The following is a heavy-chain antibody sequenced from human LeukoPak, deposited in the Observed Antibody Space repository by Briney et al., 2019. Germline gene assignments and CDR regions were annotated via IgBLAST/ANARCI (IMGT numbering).Heavy chain of an antibody. D-gene: IGHD3-22*01. CDR2: LHAAGGT. J-gene: IGHJ4*02. Sequence: PGGSLRLSCAASGLTVSSNYITWVRQPPGKGLEWVSVLHAAGGTYYADSVKGRFTISRHISKNTVYLPMNSLRAEDTAVYYCAREGYDSSGYPRLLDYWGQGTLVTVSS. V-gene: IGHV3-53*04. CDR1: GLTVSSNY. CDR3: AREGYDSSGYPRLLDY.